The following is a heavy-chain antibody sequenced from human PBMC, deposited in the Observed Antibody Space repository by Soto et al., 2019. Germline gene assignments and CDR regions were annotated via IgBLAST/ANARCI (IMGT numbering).Heavy chain of an antibody. CDR3: ARQSARYYYYGMDV. CDR1: GGSISSSSSY. Sequence: SETLSLTCTVSGGSISSSSSYWGWIRQPPGKGLEWIGSIYYSGSTYYNPSLKSRVTISVDTSKNQFSLKLSSVTAADTAVYYCARQSARYYYYGMDVWGQGTTVTVSS. CDR2: IYYSGST. J-gene: IGHJ6*02. V-gene: IGHV4-39*01.